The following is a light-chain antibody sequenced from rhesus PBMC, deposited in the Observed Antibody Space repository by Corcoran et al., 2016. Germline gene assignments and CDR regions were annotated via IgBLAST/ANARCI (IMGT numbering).Light chain of an antibody. CDR3: QQDYSWPLT. Sequence: EIVMTQSPGTLSLSPGERATLACRASQSVSSRLAWYQQKPGQAPRLHIYDASRRATDIPDRFSGSGAGTEFTRTISSLEPEDVGVYYCQQDYSWPLTFGGGTKVEIK. J-gene: IGKJ4*01. V-gene: IGKV3-17*03. CDR1: QSVSSR. CDR2: DAS.